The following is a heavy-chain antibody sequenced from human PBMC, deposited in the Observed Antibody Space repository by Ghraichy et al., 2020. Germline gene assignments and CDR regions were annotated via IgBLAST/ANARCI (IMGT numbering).Heavy chain of an antibody. D-gene: IGHD2-15*01. CDR2: ISGSGGSI. V-gene: IGHV3-23*01. Sequence: GGSLRLSCAASGFTFSSYAMSWVRQAPGKGLEWVSAISGSGGSIYYADSVKGRFTISRDNSKNTLYLQMNTLRAEDTAVYYCTKHYVGYCSGVSCSTGFFDYWGQGTLVTVSS. CDR1: GFTFSSYA. J-gene: IGHJ4*02. CDR3: TKHYVGYCSGVSCSTGFFDY.